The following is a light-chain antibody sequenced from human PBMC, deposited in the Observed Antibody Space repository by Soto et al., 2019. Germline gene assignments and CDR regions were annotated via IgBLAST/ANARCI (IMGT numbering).Light chain of an antibody. V-gene: IGKV3-20*01. CDR2: GTS. Sequence: EIVLTQSPGTLSLSPGERATLSCRASQNVNSRYLAWYQQRPGQAPRLLIYGTSNRATGIPDRFSGSGSGTHFFLSINRLEPEDSAVYYCQQYGSSPQVTFGGGAKVEIK. CDR1: QNVNSRY. CDR3: QQYGSSPQVT. J-gene: IGKJ4*01.